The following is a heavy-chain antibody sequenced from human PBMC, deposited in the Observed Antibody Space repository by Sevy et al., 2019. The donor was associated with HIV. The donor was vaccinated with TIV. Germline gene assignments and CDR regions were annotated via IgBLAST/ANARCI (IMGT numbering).Heavy chain of an antibody. Sequence: ASVKVSCKASGYTFTSYAMHWVRQAPGQRLEWMGWINAGNGNTKNSQKFQGRVTITRDTSAGTAYMELSSLRSEDTAVYYCARAAYSSSSAGVDYWGQGTLVTVSS. D-gene: IGHD6-6*01. V-gene: IGHV1-3*01. CDR1: GYTFTSYA. CDR2: INAGNGNT. CDR3: ARAAYSSSSAGVDY. J-gene: IGHJ4*02.